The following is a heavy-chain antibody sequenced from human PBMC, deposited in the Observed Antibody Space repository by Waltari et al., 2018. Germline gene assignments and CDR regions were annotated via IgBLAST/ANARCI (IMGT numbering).Heavy chain of an antibody. CDR2: IYYSGST. J-gene: IGHJ5*02. CDR3: ASPYGDYENWFDP. Sequence: QLQLQESGPGLVKPSETLSLTCTVSGGSIRSSSYYWGWIRQPPGKGLEWIGSIYYSGSTYYNPSLKSRVTISVDTSKNQFSLKLSSVTAADTAVYYCASPYGDYENWFDPWGQGTLVTVSS. CDR1: GGSIRSSSYY. V-gene: IGHV4-39*07. D-gene: IGHD4-17*01.